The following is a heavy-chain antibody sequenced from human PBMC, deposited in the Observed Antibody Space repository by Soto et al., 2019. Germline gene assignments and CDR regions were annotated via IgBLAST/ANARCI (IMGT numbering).Heavy chain of an antibody. Sequence: QVQLVQSGAEVKKPGASVKVSCKASGYTFTSYYMHWVRQAPGQGLEWMGIINPSGGSTSYAQKFQGRVTMTRDTSTSTVHMELSSLRSEDTAVYYCARASQFIGRYYDSSGPPGGRGYFDYWGQGTLVTVSS. CDR2: INPSGGST. CDR1: GYTFTSYY. J-gene: IGHJ4*02. D-gene: IGHD3-22*01. CDR3: ARASQFIGRYYDSSGPPGGRGYFDY. V-gene: IGHV1-46*01.